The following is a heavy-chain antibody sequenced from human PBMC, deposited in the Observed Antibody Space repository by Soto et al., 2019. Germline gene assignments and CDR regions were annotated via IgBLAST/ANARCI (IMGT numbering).Heavy chain of an antibody. CDR1: GGTFSSYA. J-gene: IGHJ6*02. D-gene: IGHD4-4*01. V-gene: IGHV1-69*13. CDR2: IIPIFGTA. CDR3: ARGQDYSNYYSYYYYYYGMDV. Sequence: RASVKVSCKAFGGTFSSYAISWVRQAPGQGLEWMGGIIPIFGTANYAQRFQGRVTITADESTSTAYMELSSLRSEDTAVYYCARGQDYSNYYSYYYYYYGMDVWGQGTTVTVSS.